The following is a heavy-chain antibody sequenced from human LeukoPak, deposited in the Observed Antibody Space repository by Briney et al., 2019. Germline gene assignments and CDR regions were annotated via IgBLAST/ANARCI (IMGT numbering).Heavy chain of an antibody. CDR3: SESRRSFDWFDP. J-gene: IGHJ5*02. CDR1: GGSISSSSYY. V-gene: IGHV4-39*01. CDR2: IYYSGST. Sequence: SETLSLTCTVSGGSISSSSYYWGWIRQPPGTGLQWIGSIYYSGSTYYNPSLKSRVTISVDTSKNQFSLKLSSVTAADTAVYYCSESRRSFDWFDPWGQGTLVTVSS. D-gene: IGHD3-9*01.